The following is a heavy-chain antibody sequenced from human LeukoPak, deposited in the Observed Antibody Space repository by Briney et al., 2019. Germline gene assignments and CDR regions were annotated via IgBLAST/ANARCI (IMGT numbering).Heavy chain of an antibody. CDR3: ARPQIYCSGGSCYSNDAFDI. J-gene: IGHJ3*02. V-gene: IGHV4-39*01. Sequence: SETLSLTCTVSGGSISSSSYYWGWIRQPPGKGLEWIGSTYYSGSTYYNPSLKSRVTISVDTSKNQFSLKLSSVTAADTAVYYCARPQIYCSGGSCYSNDAFDIWGQGTMVTVSS. CDR1: GGSISSSSYY. CDR2: TYYSGST. D-gene: IGHD2-15*01.